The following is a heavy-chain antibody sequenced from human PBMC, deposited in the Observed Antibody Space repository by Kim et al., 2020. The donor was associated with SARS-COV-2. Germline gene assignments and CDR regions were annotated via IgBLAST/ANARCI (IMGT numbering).Heavy chain of an antibody. V-gene: IGHV1-8*01. D-gene: IGHD3-10*01. Sequence: ASVKVSCKASGYTFTSYDINWVRQATGQGLEWMGWMNPNSGNTGYAQKFQGRVTMTRNTSISTAYMELSSLRSEDTAVYYCARATMVQGVILWLGYYYYYRDVWGKGTTVTVSS. CDR2: MNPNSGNT. CDR3: ARATMVQGVILWLGYYYYYRDV. CDR1: GYTFTSYD. J-gene: IGHJ6*03.